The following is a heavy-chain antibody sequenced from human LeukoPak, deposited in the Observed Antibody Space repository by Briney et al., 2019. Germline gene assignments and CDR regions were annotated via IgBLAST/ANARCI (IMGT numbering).Heavy chain of an antibody. V-gene: IGHV4-61*02. D-gene: IGHD6-13*01. CDR3: ARAPGYSSSWYPYYYYYYYMDV. J-gene: IGHJ6*03. Sequence: PSETLSLTCTVSGGSISNGSYYWSWIRQPAGKGLEWIGRIYTSGSTNYNPSLKSRVTISVDTSKNQFSLKLSSVTAADTAVYYCARAPGYSSSWYPYYYYYYYMDVWGKGTTVTVSS. CDR2: IYTSGST. CDR1: GGSISNGSYY.